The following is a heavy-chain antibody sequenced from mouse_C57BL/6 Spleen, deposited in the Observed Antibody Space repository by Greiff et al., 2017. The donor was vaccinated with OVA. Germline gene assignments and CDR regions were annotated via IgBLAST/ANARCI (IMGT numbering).Heavy chain of an antibody. Sequence: EVKLVESGGDLVKPGGSLKLSCAASGYTFTSYGMSWVRQTPDTRLEWIATISSGGSYTYYPASVKGRVTISRDTAKNTLYLQMSSLKSEYTAMYYCARHVGLRDYFDYWGQGTLLTVSS. V-gene: IGHV5-6*01. CDR3: ARHVGLRDYFDY. J-gene: IGHJ2*01. CDR2: ISSGGSYT. CDR1: GYTFTSYG. D-gene: IGHD3-1*01.